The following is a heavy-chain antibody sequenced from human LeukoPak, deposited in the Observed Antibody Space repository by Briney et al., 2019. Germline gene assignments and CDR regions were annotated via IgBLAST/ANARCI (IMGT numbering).Heavy chain of an antibody. CDR3: ARSVTTWIHPGYWFDP. V-gene: IGHV3-53*01. CDR2: IYSGGST. CDR1: GFTVSSNY. D-gene: IGHD5-18*01. Sequence: GGSLRLSCAASGFTVSSNYMSWVRQAPGKGLEWVSVIYSGGSTYYADSVKGRFTISRDNSKNTLYLQMNSLRAEDTAVYYCARSVTTWIHPGYWFDPWGQGTLVTVSS. J-gene: IGHJ5*02.